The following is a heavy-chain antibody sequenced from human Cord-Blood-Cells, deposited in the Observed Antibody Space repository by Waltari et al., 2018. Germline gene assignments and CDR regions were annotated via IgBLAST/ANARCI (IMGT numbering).Heavy chain of an antibody. CDR3: ARDRGLSKEVTWYFDL. D-gene: IGHD3-10*01. CDR2: IYTSGST. J-gene: IGHJ2*01. CDR1: GGSISSYY. Sequence: QVQLQESGPGLVKPSEHLSLTCTVSGGSISSYYWSWIRQPAGKGLEWIGRIYTSGSTNYNPSLKSRVTMSVDTSKNQFSLKLSSVTAADTAVYYCARDRGLSKEVTWYFDLWGRGTLVTVSS. V-gene: IGHV4-4*07.